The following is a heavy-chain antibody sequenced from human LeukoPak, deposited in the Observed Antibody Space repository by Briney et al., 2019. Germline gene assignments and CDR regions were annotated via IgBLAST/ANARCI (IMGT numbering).Heavy chain of an antibody. D-gene: IGHD6-13*01. CDR3: ARSGYSSSWRRNYYYYYYMDV. Sequence: PGGSLRLSCAASGFTFSSYEMNWVRQAPGKGLEWVSYISSSGSTIYYADSVKGRFTISRDNAKNSLYLQMNSLRAEDTAVYYCARSGYSSSWRRNYYYYYYMDVWGKGTTVTVSS. V-gene: IGHV3-48*03. CDR1: GFTFSSYE. CDR2: ISSSGSTI. J-gene: IGHJ6*03.